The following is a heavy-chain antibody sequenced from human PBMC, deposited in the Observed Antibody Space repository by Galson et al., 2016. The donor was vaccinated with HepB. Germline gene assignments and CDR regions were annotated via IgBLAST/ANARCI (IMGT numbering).Heavy chain of an antibody. CDR1: GFAFSTFG. CDR2: VLYDGSDK. J-gene: IGHJ4*02. D-gene: IGHD3-9*01. V-gene: IGHV3-30*18. Sequence: SLRLSCAASGFAFSTFGMHWVRRAPGKGLEWVAAVLYDGSDKFFADSVKGRSIISRDNSRNTLYLEISSLTAEDTAVYYCAKPTFHYDVLTAYDNWGQGTLVIVSS. CDR3: AKPTFHYDVLTAYDN.